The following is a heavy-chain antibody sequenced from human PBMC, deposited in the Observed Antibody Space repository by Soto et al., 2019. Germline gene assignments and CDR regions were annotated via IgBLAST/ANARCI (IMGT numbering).Heavy chain of an antibody. Sequence: GSLRLSCAASGFTFSSYSMKWVRQAPGKGLEWVSYISSSSSTIYYADSVKGRFTISRDNAKNSLYLQMNSLRAEDTAVYYCARELVVAASDWFDPWVQGTLVTVSS. CDR3: ARELVVAASDWFDP. CDR2: ISSSSSTI. D-gene: IGHD2-15*01. V-gene: IGHV3-48*01. J-gene: IGHJ5*02. CDR1: GFTFSSYS.